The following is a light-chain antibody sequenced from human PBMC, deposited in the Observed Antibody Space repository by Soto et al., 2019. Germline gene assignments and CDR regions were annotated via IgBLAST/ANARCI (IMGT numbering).Light chain of an antibody. CDR2: GAS. Sequence: EIVLTQSPVTLSLSPGESATLSCRASQSVSSSQVAWYQQKPGQAPRLLIYGASSRATGIPDRFSGVGSETDFTLTINSLEPEDFAVYYCQQYAISPHTFGQGTKLEIK. J-gene: IGKJ2*01. CDR3: QQYAISPHT. V-gene: IGKV3-20*01. CDR1: QSVSSSQ.